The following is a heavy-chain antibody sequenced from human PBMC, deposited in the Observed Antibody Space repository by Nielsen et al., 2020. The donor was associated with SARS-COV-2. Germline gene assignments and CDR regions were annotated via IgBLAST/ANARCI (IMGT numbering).Heavy chain of an antibody. D-gene: IGHD5-12*01. CDR3: ARASGYSGYDQPYYFDY. V-gene: IGHV6-1*01. CDR2: TYYRSKWYN. Sequence: WLRQSPSRGLEWLGRTYYRSKWYNDYAVSVKSRITINPDTSKNQFSLQLNSVTPEDTAVYYCARASGYSGYDQPYYFDYWGQGTLVTVSS. J-gene: IGHJ4*02.